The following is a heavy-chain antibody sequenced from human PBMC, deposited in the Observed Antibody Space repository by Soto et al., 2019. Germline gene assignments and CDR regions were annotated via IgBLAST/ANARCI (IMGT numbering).Heavy chain of an antibody. J-gene: IGHJ6*02. CDR3: TRQGFGEVHGLVDV. D-gene: IGHD3-10*01. Sequence: ASVKVSCKTSGYTFSSYDINWVRQAAGQGLEWMGWMNPSDGKTGYAQKFQGRITMTRDTSISTAYMELTRLTAADAAVYYCTRQGFGEVHGLVDVWGQGTTVTVSS. V-gene: IGHV1-8*01. CDR1: GYTFSSYD. CDR2: MNPSDGKT.